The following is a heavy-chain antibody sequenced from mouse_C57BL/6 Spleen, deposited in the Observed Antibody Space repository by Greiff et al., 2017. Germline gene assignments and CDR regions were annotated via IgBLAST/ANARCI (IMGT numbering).Heavy chain of an antibody. V-gene: IGHV5-17*01. CDR2: ISSGSSTI. D-gene: IGHD1-1*01. Sequence: EVKVVESGGGLVKPGGSLKLSCAASGFTFSDYGMHWVRQAPEKGLEWVAYISSGSSTIYYADTVKGRFTISRDNAKNTLFLQMTSLRSEDTAMYYCATPVATGYCDVWGTGTTVTVSS. J-gene: IGHJ1*03. CDR3: ATPVATGYCDV. CDR1: GFTFSDYG.